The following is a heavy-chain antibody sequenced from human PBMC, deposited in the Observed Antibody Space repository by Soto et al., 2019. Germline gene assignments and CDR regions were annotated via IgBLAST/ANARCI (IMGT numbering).Heavy chain of an antibody. CDR1: GFTFSSYA. Sequence: QVQLVESGGGVVQPGRSLRLSCAASGFTFSSYAMHWVRQAPGEGLEWVAVISYDGSNKYYADSVKGRFTISRDNSKNTLYLQMNSLRAEDTAVYYCARDAAPVYYYGFDPWGQGTLVTVSS. V-gene: IGHV3-30-3*01. CDR2: ISYDGSNK. D-gene: IGHD3-10*01. J-gene: IGHJ5*02. CDR3: ARDAAPVYYYGFDP.